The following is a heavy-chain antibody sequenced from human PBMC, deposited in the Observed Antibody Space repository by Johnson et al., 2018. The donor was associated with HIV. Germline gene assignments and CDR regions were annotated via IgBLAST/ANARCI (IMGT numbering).Heavy chain of an antibody. CDR3: ATARRAIDV. V-gene: IGHV3-7*02. CDR2: IKQDGSEK. CDR1: GITFSDYY. Sequence: VQLVESGGGLVKPGGSLRLSCAASGITFSDYYMSWVRQAPGKGLEWVANIKQDGSEKYYVDSVKGRFTISRDNAKNSLYLQMNSLRAEDTAVFYCATARRAIDVWGQGTMATVSS. D-gene: IGHD6-6*01. J-gene: IGHJ3*01.